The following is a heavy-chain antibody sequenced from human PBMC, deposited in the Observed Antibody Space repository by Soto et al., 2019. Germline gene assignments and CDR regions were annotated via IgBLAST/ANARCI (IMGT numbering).Heavy chain of an antibody. J-gene: IGHJ6*02. D-gene: IGHD3-16*01. CDR2: INSDGSST. V-gene: IGHV3-74*01. Sequence: EVQLVESGGGLVQPGGSLRLSCAASGFTFSTYWIHWVRQAPGKGLVWVSRINSDGSSTNYADSVKGRFTIARDNGKNTLYLQMNSPRAEDTAVYYCARDRWGGGRDMDVWGQGTTVTVSS. CDR1: GFTFSTYW. CDR3: ARDRWGGGRDMDV.